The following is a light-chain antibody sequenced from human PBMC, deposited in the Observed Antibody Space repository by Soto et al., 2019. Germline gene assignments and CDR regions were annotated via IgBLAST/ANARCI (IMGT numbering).Light chain of an antibody. Sequence: DIVMTQSPDSLAVSLGERATINCKSSHSILYSSNNKNYLAWYQQKPGQPPKLLIYWASTRESGVPDRFSGSGSGTDFTLTISSLQAEDVAVYYCQQSLGNFTWTFGQGTKVEVK. CDR1: HSILYSSNNKNY. J-gene: IGKJ1*01. CDR3: QQSLGNFTWT. V-gene: IGKV4-1*01. CDR2: WAS.